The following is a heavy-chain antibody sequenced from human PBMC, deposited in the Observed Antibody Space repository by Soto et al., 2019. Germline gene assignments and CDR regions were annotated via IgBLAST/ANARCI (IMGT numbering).Heavy chain of an antibody. D-gene: IGHD3-10*01. CDR2: ISGSGGST. J-gene: IGHJ6*02. CDR1: GFTFSSYA. V-gene: IGHV3-23*01. CDR3: AKDAGSNRGLWFGELSPGYYYGMDV. Sequence: GGSLRLSCAASGFTFSSYAMSWVRQAPGKGLEWVSAISGSGGSTYYADSVKGRFTISRDNSKNTLYLQMNSLRAEDTAVYYCAKDAGSNRGLWFGELSPGYYYGMDVWGQGTTVTVSS.